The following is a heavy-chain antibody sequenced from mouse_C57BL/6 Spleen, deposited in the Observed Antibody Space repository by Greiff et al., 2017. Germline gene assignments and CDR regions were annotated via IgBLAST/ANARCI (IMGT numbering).Heavy chain of an antibody. J-gene: IGHJ1*03. Sequence: EVMLVESGGGLVQPGGSLKLSCAASGFTFSDYGMAWVRQAPRKGPEWVAFISNLAYSIYYADTVTGRFTISRENAKNTLYLEMSSLRSEDTAMYYCARYYSNFYWYFDVWGTGTTVTVSS. V-gene: IGHV5-15*01. CDR3: ARYYSNFYWYFDV. CDR2: ISNLAYSI. CDR1: GFTFSDYG. D-gene: IGHD2-5*01.